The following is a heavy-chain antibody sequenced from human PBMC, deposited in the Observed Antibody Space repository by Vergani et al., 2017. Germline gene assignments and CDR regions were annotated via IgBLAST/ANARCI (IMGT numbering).Heavy chain of an antibody. J-gene: IGHJ6*03. CDR1: GFTFSSYG. CDR2: IYSGGSST. V-gene: IGHV3-NL1*01. D-gene: IGHD5-18*01. Sequence: QVQLVESGGGVVQPGRSLRLSCAASGFTFSSYGMHWVRQAPGKGLEWVAVIYSGGSSTYYADSVKGRFTISRDNSKNTLYLQMNSLRAEDTAVYYCAKPAHRGYSFGYYYMDVWGKGTTVTVSS. CDR3: AKPAHRGYSFGYYYMDV.